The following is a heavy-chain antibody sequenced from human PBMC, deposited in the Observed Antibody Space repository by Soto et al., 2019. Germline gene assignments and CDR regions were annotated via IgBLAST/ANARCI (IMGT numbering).Heavy chain of an antibody. J-gene: IGHJ6*02. Sequence: SGPTLVNPTQTVTLTCTFSGFSLSTSGVGVGWIRQPPGKALEWLAVVYWNDDKGYSPSLKSRLTITKDTSKNQVVLTMTSMDPVDTATYYCARASSSSDVLDVWGQGTTVTVSS. V-gene: IGHV2-5*01. CDR1: GFSLSTSGVG. CDR3: ARASSSSDVLDV. D-gene: IGHD6-6*01. CDR2: VYWNDDK.